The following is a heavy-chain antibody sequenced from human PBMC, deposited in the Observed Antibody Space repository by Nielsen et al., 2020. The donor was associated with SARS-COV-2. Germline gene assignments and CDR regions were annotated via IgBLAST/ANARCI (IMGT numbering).Heavy chain of an antibody. D-gene: IGHD3-3*01. CDR2: INAGNGNT. J-gene: IGHJ5*02. CDR1: GHTFTSYA. CDR3: ATSTPLVRSAWFDP. V-gene: IGHV1-3*01. Sequence: ASVKVSCKASGHTFTSYAMHWVRQAPGQRLEWMGWINAGNGNTKYSQKFQGRVTITRDTSANTAYMELSSLRSEDTAVYYCATSTPLVRSAWFDPWGQGTLVTVSS.